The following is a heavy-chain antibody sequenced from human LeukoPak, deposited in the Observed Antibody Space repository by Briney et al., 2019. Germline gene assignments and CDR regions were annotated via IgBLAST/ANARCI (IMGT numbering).Heavy chain of an antibody. CDR1: GFTFSSYG. V-gene: IGHV3-33*01. J-gene: IGHJ4*02. Sequence: GGSLRLSCAASGFTFSSYGMHWVRQAPGKGLEWVAVICYDGSNKHYADSVKGQLTISRDNSKNTLYLQMNSLRVEDTAVYYCAREGSQDSVDYWGQGTLVTVSS. CDR3: AREGSQDSVDY. D-gene: IGHD3/OR15-3a*01. CDR2: ICYDGSNK.